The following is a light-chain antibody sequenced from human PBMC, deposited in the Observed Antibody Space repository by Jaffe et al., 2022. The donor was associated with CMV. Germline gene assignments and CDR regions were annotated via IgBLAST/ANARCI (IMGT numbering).Light chain of an antibody. CDR1: QPISNY. V-gene: IGKV1-39*01. CDR2: AAS. J-gene: IGKJ1*01. Sequence: IQLTQSPSSLSASVGDRVTITCRASQPISNYLNWYQQKPGKAPQLLVSAASSLQSGIPSRFAGSGSGTDFTLTIRSLQPEDFATYYCQQTFTTHGWTFGQGTKVEIK. CDR3: QQTFTTHGWT.